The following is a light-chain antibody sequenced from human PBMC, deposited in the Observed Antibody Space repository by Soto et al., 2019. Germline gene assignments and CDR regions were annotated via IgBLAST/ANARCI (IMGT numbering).Light chain of an antibody. V-gene: IGLV2-14*01. CDR1: SSDIGGYNY. CDR2: DVS. J-gene: IGLJ1*01. Sequence: QFVLTQPASVSGSPGQSITISCTGTSSDIGGYNYVSWYQQHPGKAPKLMIYDVSNRPSGVSNRFSGSKSGNTASLTISGLQAEDEADYYCSSYTSSSTLFVFGPGTSSPS. CDR3: SSYTSSSTLFV.